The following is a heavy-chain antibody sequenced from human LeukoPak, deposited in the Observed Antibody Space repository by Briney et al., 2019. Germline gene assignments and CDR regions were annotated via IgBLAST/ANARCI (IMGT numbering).Heavy chain of an antibody. Sequence: PSETLSLTCTVSGGSISSSSYYWGWIRQPPGKGLEWIGSIYYSGSTYYNPSLKSRVTISVDTSKNQFSLKLSSVTAADTAVYYCARNTHWGRRITIFGVVIAPVDYWGQGTLVTVSS. J-gene: IGHJ4*02. CDR1: GGSISSSSYY. V-gene: IGHV4-39*01. D-gene: IGHD3-3*01. CDR3: ARNTHWGRRITIFGVVIAPVDY. CDR2: IYYSGST.